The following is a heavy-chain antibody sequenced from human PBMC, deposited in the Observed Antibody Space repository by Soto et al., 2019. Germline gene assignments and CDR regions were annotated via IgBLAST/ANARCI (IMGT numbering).Heavy chain of an antibody. Sequence: QPGGSLRLSCAASGFTFDDYAMHWVRQAPGKGLEWVSGISWNSGSIGYADSVKGRFTISRDNAKNSLYLQMNSLRAEDTALYYCAKSRGWGAFDIWGQGTMVTVSS. J-gene: IGHJ3*02. D-gene: IGHD6-19*01. CDR2: ISWNSGSI. CDR1: GFTFDDYA. CDR3: AKSRGWGAFDI. V-gene: IGHV3-9*01.